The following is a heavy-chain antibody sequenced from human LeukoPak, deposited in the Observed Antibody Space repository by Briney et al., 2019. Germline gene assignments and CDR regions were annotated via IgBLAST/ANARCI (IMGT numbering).Heavy chain of an antibody. CDR1: GFTFSSYS. D-gene: IGHD6-19*01. V-gene: IGHV3-21*01. J-gene: IGHJ4*02. CDR3: ARERAVAGTDY. Sequence: GGSLRLSCAASGFTFSSYSMTWVRQAPGKGLEWVSSISSSSSYIYYADSVKGRFTISRDNAKNSLYLQMNSLRAEDTAVYYCARERAVAGTDYWGQGTLVTVSS. CDR2: ISSSSSYI.